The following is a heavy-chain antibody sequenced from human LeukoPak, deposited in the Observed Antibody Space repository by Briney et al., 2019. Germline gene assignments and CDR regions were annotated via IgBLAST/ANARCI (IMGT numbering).Heavy chain of an antibody. Sequence: GSSLRLSCAASGFTFSRHVMHWVRQAPGKGLEWVASISYDGNNKFHADPVKGRFTISRDNSRNTLYLQMNSLRGEDAAVYSCARGGIPTGPYYYFYYMDVWGKGTAVTVSS. J-gene: IGHJ6*03. CDR2: ISYDGNNK. CDR3: ARGGIPTGPYYYFYYMDV. D-gene: IGHD3-10*01. CDR1: GFTFSRHV. V-gene: IGHV3-30*01.